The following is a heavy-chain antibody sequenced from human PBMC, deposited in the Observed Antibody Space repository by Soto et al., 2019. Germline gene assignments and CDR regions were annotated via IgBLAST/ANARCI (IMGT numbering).Heavy chain of an antibody. CDR2: IDPSGNGT. J-gene: IGHJ4*02. Sequence: QVQLVQSGAEVKKPGASVKVSCKTSGHTLINYYMHWVRQAPGQGLDWLGKIDPSGNGTSYAERVQGRIALTSDTSTKTVYVELSSLRSEATAIYYCAINYYDSSGYLYWGPGTLVTVS. D-gene: IGHD3-22*01. V-gene: IGHV1-46*01. CDR3: AINYYDSSGYLY. CDR1: GHTLINYY.